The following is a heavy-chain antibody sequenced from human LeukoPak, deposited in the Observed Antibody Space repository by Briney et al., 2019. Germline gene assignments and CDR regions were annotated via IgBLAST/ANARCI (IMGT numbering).Heavy chain of an antibody. J-gene: IGHJ5*02. D-gene: IGHD3-3*01. CDR1: GFTFSSYW. CDR3: ARERGDFWSGYYRLNDNNWFDP. V-gene: IGHV3-7*01. Sequence: GGSLRLSCAASGFTFSSYWMSWVRQAPGKGLEWVAHIKQDGSEKYYVDSVKGRFTISRDNAKNSLYLQMNSLRAEDTAVYYCARERGDFWSGYYRLNDNNWFDPWGQGTLVTVSS. CDR2: IKQDGSEK.